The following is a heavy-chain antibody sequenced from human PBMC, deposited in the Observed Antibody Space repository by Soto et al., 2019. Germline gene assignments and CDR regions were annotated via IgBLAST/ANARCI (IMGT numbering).Heavy chain of an antibody. J-gene: IGHJ6*02. Sequence: QVQLVQSGAEVKKPGSSVKVSCKTSGVSFNNNGIGWVRQAPGHGLEWMGGVSPPFRTSNYARKFQGRISITADASTGTVTMELSSMTSEDTAQYYCASVLYYGSGSYSPYGMDVWGQGTKVTVSS. CDR3: ASVLYYGSGSYSPYGMDV. CDR2: VSPPFRTS. D-gene: IGHD3-10*01. CDR1: GVSFNNNG. V-gene: IGHV1-69*01.